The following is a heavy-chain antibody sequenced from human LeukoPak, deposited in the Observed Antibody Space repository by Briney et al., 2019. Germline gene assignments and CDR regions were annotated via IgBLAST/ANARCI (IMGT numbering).Heavy chain of an antibody. D-gene: IGHD3-3*01. J-gene: IGHJ4*02. CDR3: ATNKNDYDLYYFDC. CDR2: ISGSRGST. V-gene: IGHV3-23*01. CDR1: GFTLSTYW. Sequence: GGSLRLSCAASGFTLSTYWMNWVRQAPGKGLEWVSAISGSRGSTYYTDSVKGRFTISRDNSKNTLYLQTNSLRAEDTAMYYCATNKNDYDLYYFDCWGQGTLVTVSS.